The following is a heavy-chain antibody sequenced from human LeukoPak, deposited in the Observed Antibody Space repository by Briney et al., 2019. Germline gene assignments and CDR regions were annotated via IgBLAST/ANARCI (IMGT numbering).Heavy chain of an antibody. V-gene: IGHV3-48*02. D-gene: IGHD3-22*01. CDR2: ISSTSSTI. CDR1: GLTFSSYT. CDR3: ATTMTVED. Sequence: EGSLRLSCAASGLTFSSYTMNWVRQAPGKGLEWVSSISSTSSTIYYADSVRGRFTISRDNAKSSLYLQMNSLRDEDTAVYYCATTMTVEDWGQGTLVTVSS. J-gene: IGHJ4*02.